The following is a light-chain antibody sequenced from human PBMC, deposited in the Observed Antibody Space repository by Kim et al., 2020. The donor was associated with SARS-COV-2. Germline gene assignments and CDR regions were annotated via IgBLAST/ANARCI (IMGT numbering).Light chain of an antibody. CDR1: SGEVGGYNY. CDR2: DVR. J-gene: IGLJ1*01. CDR3: CSYAGSYTYV. V-gene: IGLV2-11*03. Sequence: SVTISCTGTSGEVGGYNYVSWYQQHPDKAPKLMIFDVRERPSGVPDRFSGSKSGDTASLTISGLQAEDEAEYYCCSYAGSYTYVFGAGTKFTVL.